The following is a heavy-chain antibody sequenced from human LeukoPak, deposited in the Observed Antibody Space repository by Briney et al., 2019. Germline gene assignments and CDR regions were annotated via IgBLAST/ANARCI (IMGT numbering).Heavy chain of an antibody. CDR1: GFTFSSYW. D-gene: IGHD6-13*01. J-gene: IGHJ3*02. CDR2: IKQDGSEK. V-gene: IGHV3-7*01. Sequence: PGGSLRLSCAASGFTFSSYWMSWVRQAPGKGLEWVANIKQDGSEKYYVDSVKGRFTISRDNAKNSLYLQMNSLRAEDTAVYYCARDASSSWYGDAFDIWGQGTMVTVSS. CDR3: ARDASSSWYGDAFDI.